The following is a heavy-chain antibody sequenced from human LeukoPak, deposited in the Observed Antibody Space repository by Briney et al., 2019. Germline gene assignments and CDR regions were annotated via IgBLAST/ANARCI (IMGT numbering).Heavy chain of an antibody. CDR3: VMSLAAAGATWFDL. Sequence: SQTLSLTYAISGDTVSSNSAAWNCIRQSPSRGLEWLGRTYFRDKWYNDYADSVRSRITIRPDTSRNQFSLQLKSVTPEDTAVYYCVMSLAAAGATWFDLWGQGTLVTVSA. CDR1: GDTVSSNSAA. V-gene: IGHV6-1*01. D-gene: IGHD1-14*01. CDR2: TYFRDKWYN. J-gene: IGHJ5*02.